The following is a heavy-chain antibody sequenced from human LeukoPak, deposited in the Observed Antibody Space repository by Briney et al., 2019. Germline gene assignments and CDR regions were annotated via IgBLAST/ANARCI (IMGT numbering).Heavy chain of an antibody. V-gene: IGHV3-23*01. D-gene: IGHD2-2*02. J-gene: IGHJ5*02. CDR1: GFTFGNYA. CDR3: AKASVAIPQYCNS. Sequence: GGSLRLSCTASGFTFGNYAMNWVRQAPGKGLEWVSTISGTGSSTYYADSAKGRFTISRDNSKDTLFLQLNSLTAADTAMYFCAKASVAIPQYCNSWGQGTLVTVSS. CDR2: ISGTGSST.